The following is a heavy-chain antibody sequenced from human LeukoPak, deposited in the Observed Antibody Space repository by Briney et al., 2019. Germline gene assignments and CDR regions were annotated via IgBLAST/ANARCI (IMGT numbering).Heavy chain of an antibody. CDR2: IYYSGST. V-gene: IGHV4-59*08. D-gene: IGHD6-13*01. Sequence: PSETLSLTCTVSGGSISSYYWSWIRQPPGKGLEWIGYIYYSGSTNYNPSLKSRVTISVDTSKNQFSLKLSSVTAADTAVYYCARHIAAAGVASDYFDYWGQGTLVTVSS. CDR3: ARHIAAAGVASDYFDY. CDR1: GGSISSYY. J-gene: IGHJ4*02.